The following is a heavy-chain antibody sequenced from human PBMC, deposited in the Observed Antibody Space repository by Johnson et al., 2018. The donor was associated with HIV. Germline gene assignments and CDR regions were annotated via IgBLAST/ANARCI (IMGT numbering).Heavy chain of an antibody. J-gene: IGHJ3*02. D-gene: IGHD2-8*02. Sequence: VQLVESGGNLVQPGGSLRLSCAASGFAFSNYDMHWVRQPAEKGLEWVSAIGSGGDTYYADSVKGRFTITRDNSKNTLYLQMNSLRAEDTAVYYCAKSGLFVLVVYAPDVFDIWGQGTMVTVSS. CDR1: GFAFSNYD. CDR3: AKSGLFVLVVYAPDVFDI. V-gene: IGHV3-13*01. CDR2: IGSGGDT.